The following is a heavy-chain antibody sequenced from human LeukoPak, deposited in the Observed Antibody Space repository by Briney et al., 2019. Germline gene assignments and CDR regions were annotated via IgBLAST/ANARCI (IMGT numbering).Heavy chain of an antibody. J-gene: IGHJ4*02. CDR1: GFTFSRHS. CDR3: ARDNSHYDSSGYPFDY. CDR2: ISSSSSYI. D-gene: IGHD3-22*01. V-gene: IGHV3-21*01. Sequence: GGSLRLSCAASGFTFSRHSINWVRQAPGKGLEWVSSISSSSSYIYYADSVKGRFTISRDNAKNSLYLQMNSLRAEDTAVYYCARDNSHYDSSGYPFDYWGQGTLVTVSS.